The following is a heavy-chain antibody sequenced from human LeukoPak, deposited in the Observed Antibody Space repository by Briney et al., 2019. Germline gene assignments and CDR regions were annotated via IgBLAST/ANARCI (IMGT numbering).Heavy chain of an antibody. CDR2: ISGSGGST. CDR3: AMAMATINGGFDY. D-gene: IGHD5-24*01. J-gene: IGHJ4*02. CDR1: GFTFSNYA. Sequence: GGSLRLSCAASGFTFSNYAMTWVRQAPGKGLEWVSGISGSGGSTYYADSVKGRFTISRDNSKNTLYLQMNSLRAEDTAVYYCAMAMATINGGFDYWGQGTLVTVSS. V-gene: IGHV3-23*01.